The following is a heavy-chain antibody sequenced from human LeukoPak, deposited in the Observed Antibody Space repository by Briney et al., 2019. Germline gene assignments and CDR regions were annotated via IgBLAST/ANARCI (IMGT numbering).Heavy chain of an antibody. CDR3: ARQGSNSSGWYPVDD. J-gene: IGHJ4*02. Sequence: ASVKVSCKASGYTFTGYYMHWVRQAPGQGLEWMGWINPNSGGTNYAQKFQGRVTMTRDTSISTAYMELSRLRSDDTAVYYCARQGSNSSGWYPVDDWGQGTLVTVSS. D-gene: IGHD6-19*01. CDR1: GYTFTGYY. CDR2: INPNSGGT. V-gene: IGHV1-2*02.